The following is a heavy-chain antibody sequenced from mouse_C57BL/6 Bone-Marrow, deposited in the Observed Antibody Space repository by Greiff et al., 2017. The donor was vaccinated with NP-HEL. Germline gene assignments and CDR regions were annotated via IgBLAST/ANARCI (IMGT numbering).Heavy chain of an antibody. V-gene: IGHV1-42*01. CDR1: GYSFTGYY. CDR3: ARPYDGYYWAMDY. CDR2: INPSTGGT. Sequence: EVQLQQSGPELVKPGASVKISCKASGYSFTGYYMNWVKQSPEKSLEWIGEINPSTGGTTYNQKFKAKATLTVDKSSSTAYMQRKSLTSEDSAVYYCARPYDGYYWAMDYWGQGTSVTVSS. D-gene: IGHD2-3*01. J-gene: IGHJ4*01.